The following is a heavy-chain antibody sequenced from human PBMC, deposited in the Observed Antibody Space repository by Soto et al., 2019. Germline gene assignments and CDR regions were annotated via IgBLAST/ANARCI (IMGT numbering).Heavy chain of an antibody. J-gene: IGHJ4*02. V-gene: IGHV1-69*01. CDR1: GGTFTSST. D-gene: IGHD2-21*02. Sequence: QVQLVQSGAEVKKPGSSVKVSCKASGGTFTSSTISWVRQAPGQGLEWMGGISPLFSTTTYAQKFLGRVTITADGSSGTAYMELNSLMSDDTAVYFCAKRDVPHSTSNAYFYDHWGRGVLVTVSS. CDR3: AKRDVPHSTSNAYFYDH. CDR2: ISPLFSTT.